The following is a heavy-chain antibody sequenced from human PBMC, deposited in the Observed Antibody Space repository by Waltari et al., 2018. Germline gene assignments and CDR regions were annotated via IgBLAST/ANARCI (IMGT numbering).Heavy chain of an antibody. CDR1: GFTFSSYA. CDR3: AKSEVYAYWYCDI. J-gene: IGHJ2*01. V-gene: IGHV3-23*01. Sequence: EVQLLESGGGLVQPGGSLRLSCAASGFTFSSYALSWVRQAPGKGREGVSAISGRRCSTYYAEAVKGRFTISRDNTKNTLYLQMNSLRAEDTAVYYCAKSEVYAYWYCDIWGRGTLVTVSS. D-gene: IGHD2-8*01. CDR2: ISGRRCST.